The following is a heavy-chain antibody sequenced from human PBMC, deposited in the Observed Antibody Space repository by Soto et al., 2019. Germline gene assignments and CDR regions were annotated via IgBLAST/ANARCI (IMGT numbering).Heavy chain of an antibody. J-gene: IGHJ6*03. V-gene: IGHV3-23*01. D-gene: IGHD5-12*01. CDR3: AKDLTQYSGYDYYYYMDV. CDR1: GFTFSSYA. CDR2: ISGSGGST. Sequence: GGSLRLSCAASGFTFSSYAMSWVRQAPGKGLEWVSAISGSGGSTYYADSVKGRFTISRDNSKNTLYLQMNSLRAEDTAVYYCAKDLTQYSGYDYYYYMDVWGKGTTVTVSS.